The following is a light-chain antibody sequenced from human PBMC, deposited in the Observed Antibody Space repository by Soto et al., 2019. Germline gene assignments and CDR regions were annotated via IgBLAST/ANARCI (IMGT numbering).Light chain of an antibody. CDR1: SSNIGRNS. Sequence: QSALTQPPSASGTPGQRVTISCSGSSSNIGRNSVYWFQQLLGTAPKLLIYMNNQRPSGVPDRFSGSKSGTSASLAISGLRSEDEADYYCAAWDDSLSVWVFGGGTKLTVL. J-gene: IGLJ3*02. V-gene: IGLV1-47*01. CDR3: AAWDDSLSVWV. CDR2: MNN.